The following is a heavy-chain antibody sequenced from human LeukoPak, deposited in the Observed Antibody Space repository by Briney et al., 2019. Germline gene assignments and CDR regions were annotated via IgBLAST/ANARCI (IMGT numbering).Heavy chain of an antibody. Sequence: ASVKVSCKASGYTFTGYYMRWVRQAPGQGLEWMGWINPNSGGTNYAQKFQGRVTMTRDTSISTAYMELSRLRSDDTAVYYCARGHDDFWSGYSTYGMDVWGQGTTVTVSS. V-gene: IGHV1-2*02. CDR1: GYTFTGYY. CDR3: ARGHDDFWSGYSTYGMDV. CDR2: INPNSGGT. D-gene: IGHD3-3*01. J-gene: IGHJ6*02.